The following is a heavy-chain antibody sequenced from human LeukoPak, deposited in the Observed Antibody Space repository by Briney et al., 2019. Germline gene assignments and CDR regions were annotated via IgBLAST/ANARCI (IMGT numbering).Heavy chain of an antibody. CDR1: GYTFTSYD. V-gene: IGHV1-8*01. J-gene: IGHJ4*02. D-gene: IGHD3-16*01. CDR2: MNPNSGNT. CDR3: ARVGGVKLRLESYY. Sequence: ASVKVSCKASGYTFTSYDIHWVRQATGQGLEWMGWMNPNSGNTGYAQKFQGRVTMTRNTSISTAYMELSSLRSEDTAVYYCARVGGVKLRLESYYWGQGTLVTVSS.